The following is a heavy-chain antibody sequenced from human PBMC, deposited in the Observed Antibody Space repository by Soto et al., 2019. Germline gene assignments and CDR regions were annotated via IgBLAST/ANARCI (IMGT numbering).Heavy chain of an antibody. J-gene: IGHJ4*02. CDR1: GVTFRSYG. V-gene: IGHV3-21*01. D-gene: IGHD3-3*01. CDR3: ARVRYDFRTGSHCPLGY. CDR2: ISSSSSYI. Sequence: PGGSLGLSCASSGVTFRSYGMNWVLQALGKALEWVSSISSSSSYIYYADSVKGRFTISRHNAKNSLYLQMNSLRGEDTAVYYCARVRYDFRTGSHCPLGYWGQATLVTVPS.